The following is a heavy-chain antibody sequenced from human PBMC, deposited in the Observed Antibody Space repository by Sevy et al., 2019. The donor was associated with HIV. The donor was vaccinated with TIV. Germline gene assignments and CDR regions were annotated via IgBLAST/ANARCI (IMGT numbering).Heavy chain of an antibody. D-gene: IGHD3-10*01. J-gene: IGHJ4*02. V-gene: IGHV1-46*01. CDR2: INPSGGST. Sequence: ASVKVSCKASGYTFTSYYMHWVRQAPGQGLEWMGIINPSGGSTSYAQKFQGRVTMTRDTSTSTVYMELSSLRSEDTAVYYCARVSPWHYYGSGSLDYWGQGTLVTVSS. CDR3: ARVSPWHYYGSGSLDY. CDR1: GYTFTSYY.